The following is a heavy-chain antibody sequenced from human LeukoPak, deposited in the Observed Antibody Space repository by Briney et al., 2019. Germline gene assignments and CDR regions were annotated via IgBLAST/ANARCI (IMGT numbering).Heavy chain of an antibody. J-gene: IGHJ4*02. CDR1: GYTFTHYY. CDR3: VGGTRFLDY. Sequence: ASVKVSCRAFGYTFTHYYVHWVRQAPGQGPEWMGWIIPNSGGTNYAQNFQGRVTMTGDTSISTAYMELSRLTSDDTAVYYCVGGTRFLDYWGQGTLVTVSS. V-gene: IGHV1-2*02. D-gene: IGHD2-8*01. CDR2: IIPNSGGT.